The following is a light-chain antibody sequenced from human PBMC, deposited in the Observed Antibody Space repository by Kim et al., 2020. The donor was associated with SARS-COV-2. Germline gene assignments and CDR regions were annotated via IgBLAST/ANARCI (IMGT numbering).Light chain of an antibody. CDR2: GAF. Sequence: EIVLTQSPGILSLSAGDRATLSCRASQRVSSSYFAWYQQRPGQPPRLLIYGAFNRANGIPDRFSGSGSGTDFTLTISRLEPEDFAVYYCQQYHSSPWTFGQGTKVDIK. CDR1: QRVSSSY. CDR3: QQYHSSPWT. V-gene: IGKV3-20*01. J-gene: IGKJ1*01.